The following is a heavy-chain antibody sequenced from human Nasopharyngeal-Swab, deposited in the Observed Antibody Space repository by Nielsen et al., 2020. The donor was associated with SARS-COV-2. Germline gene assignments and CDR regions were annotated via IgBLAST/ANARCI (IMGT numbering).Heavy chain of an antibody. V-gene: IGHV3-23*01. CDR3: AKYAPATNWFDP. CDR1: GFTFSSYA. J-gene: IGHJ5*02. Sequence: GESLKISCAASGFTFSSYAMSWVRQAPGKGLEWVSAIGGSGGNTYYADSVKGRFTISRDNSKNTLYLQMNSLRAEDTAVYYCAKYAPATNWFDPWGQGTLVTVSS. D-gene: IGHD2-2*01. CDR2: IGGSGGNT.